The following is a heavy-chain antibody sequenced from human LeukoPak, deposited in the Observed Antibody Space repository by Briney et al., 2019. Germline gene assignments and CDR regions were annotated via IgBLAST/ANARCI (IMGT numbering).Heavy chain of an antibody. CDR3: ATSQSSVAGIVGD. V-gene: IGHV3-11*04. D-gene: IGHD6-19*01. J-gene: IGHJ4*02. CDR2: ISGSGSNK. Sequence: GGSLRLSCAVSGFTFSDYFMAWIRQAPGKGLEWVSYISGSGSNKYYADSVKGRFTISRDNAKNSLYLQMNSLRVEDTAVYYCATSQSSVAGIVGDWGQGTLVTVSS. CDR1: GFTFSDYF.